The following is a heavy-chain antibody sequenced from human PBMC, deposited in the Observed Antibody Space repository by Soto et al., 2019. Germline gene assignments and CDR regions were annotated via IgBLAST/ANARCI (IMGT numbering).Heavy chain of an antibody. Sequence: QVQLVQSGAEVKKPGASVKVSCKASGYTFTSYAMHWVRQAPGQRLEWMGWINAGNGNTKYSQKFQGRVTSTRDTSASTAYMELSSLRSEDTAVYYCARGDSSSWYWFDPWGQGTLVTVSS. CDR3: ARGDSSSWYWFDP. D-gene: IGHD6-13*01. J-gene: IGHJ5*02. CDR2: INAGNGNT. V-gene: IGHV1-3*01. CDR1: GYTFTSYA.